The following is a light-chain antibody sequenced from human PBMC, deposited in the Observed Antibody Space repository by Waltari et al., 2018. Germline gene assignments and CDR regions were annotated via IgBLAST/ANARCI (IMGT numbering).Light chain of an antibody. V-gene: IGLV3-21*04. CDR3: QMWDTSRDHRV. CDR2: YDA. J-gene: IGLJ3*02. CDR1: ITISRRS. Sequence: SHVVTQAPSVSVPPGETAKITCGGDITISRRSAHWSRQRPGQAPVLIIYYDADRPSGVPERFSGSNSGNAATLTISRVEAGDEADYYCQMWDTSRDHRVFGGGTKLTVL.